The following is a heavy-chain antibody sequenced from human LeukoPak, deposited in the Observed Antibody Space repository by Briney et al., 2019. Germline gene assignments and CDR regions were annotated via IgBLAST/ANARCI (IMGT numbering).Heavy chain of an antibody. J-gene: IGHJ4*02. CDR2: IYYSGST. CDR3: ARGRQNSDY. V-gene: IGHV4-59*01. Sequence: SETLSLTCTVSGGSISSYYWSWIRQPPGKGLEWIGYIYYSGSTNYNPSLKSRVTISVDTSKNQFSLKLSSVTAADAAVYYCARGRQNSDYWGQGTLVTVSS. CDR1: GGSISSYY.